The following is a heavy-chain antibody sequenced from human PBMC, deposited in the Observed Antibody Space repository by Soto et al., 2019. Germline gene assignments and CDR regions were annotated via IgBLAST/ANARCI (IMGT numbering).Heavy chain of an antibody. Sequence: GGSLRLSCAASGFTFSDYYMSWIRQAPGKGLEWISFISGGGSDICYADSVKVRFTVSRDNAKRSLYLQIDSLRAEDTAVYYCARDIKQPGDFYYMDVWGTGTTVTVSS. J-gene: IGHJ6*03. CDR3: ARDIKQPGDFYYMDV. CDR1: GFTFSDYY. D-gene: IGHD6-13*01. V-gene: IGHV3-11*01. CDR2: ISGGGSDI.